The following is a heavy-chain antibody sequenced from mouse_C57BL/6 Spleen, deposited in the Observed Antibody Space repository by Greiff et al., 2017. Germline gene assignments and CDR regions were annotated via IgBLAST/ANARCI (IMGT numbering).Heavy chain of an antibody. CDR1: GYTFTSYW. CDR3: NYGNSYYAMDY. J-gene: IGHJ4*01. V-gene: IGHV1-5*01. CDR2: IYPGNSDT. Sequence: EVKLVESGTVLARPGASVKMSSKTSGYTFTSYWMHWVKQRPGQGLEWIGAIYPGNSDTSYNQKFKGKAKLTAVTSASTAYMELSSLTNEDSAVYYCNYGNSYYAMDYWGQGTSVTVSS. D-gene: IGHD2-1*01.